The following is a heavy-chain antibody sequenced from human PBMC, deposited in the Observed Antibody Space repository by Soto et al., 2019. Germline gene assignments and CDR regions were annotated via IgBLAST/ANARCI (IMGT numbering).Heavy chain of an antibody. CDR3: ARGASDNSGFSSD. CDR2: ITCSGSNK. V-gene: IGHV3-21*01. D-gene: IGHD3-22*01. Sequence: GGSLRLSCAASGFTFSSYGMHWVRQAPGKGLEWVSVITCSGSNKYYADSVKGRFTISRDNAKNSLYLQMNSLRAEDTAVYYCARGASDNSGFSSDWGQGTLVTVSS. CDR1: GFTFSSYG. J-gene: IGHJ4*02.